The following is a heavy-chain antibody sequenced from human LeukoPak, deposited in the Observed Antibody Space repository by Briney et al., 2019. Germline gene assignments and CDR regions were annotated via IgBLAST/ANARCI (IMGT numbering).Heavy chain of an antibody. CDR2: IKSKTDGGTT. D-gene: IGHD3-16*01. CDR3: AKDREYSYVYDAFDI. V-gene: IGHV3-15*01. Sequence: GGSLRRSCAASGFTFSNAWMSWVRQAPGKGLEWVGHIKSKTDGGTTDYAAPVKGRFSISRDNSKNTLYLQMNTLRAEDTAVYYCAKDREYSYVYDAFDIWGQGTLVTVSS. CDR1: GFTFSNAW. J-gene: IGHJ3*02.